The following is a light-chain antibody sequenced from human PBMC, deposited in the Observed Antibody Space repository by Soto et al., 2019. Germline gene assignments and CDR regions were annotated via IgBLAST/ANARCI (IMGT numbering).Light chain of an antibody. CDR1: SSNIGNNA. Sequence: QSVLTQPPSVSAAPRQRVTISCSGGSSNIGNNAVNWYQQVPGKAPKLLIHYDDRVASGVSDRFSGSKSGTSASLAISGLQSDDEADDYCAAWDDSLNGPVFGGGTQLTVL. J-gene: IGLJ3*02. V-gene: IGLV1-36*01. CDR3: AAWDDSLNGPV. CDR2: YDD.